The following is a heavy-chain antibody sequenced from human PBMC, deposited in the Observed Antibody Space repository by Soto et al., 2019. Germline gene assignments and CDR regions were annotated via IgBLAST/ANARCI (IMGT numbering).Heavy chain of an antibody. V-gene: IGHV3-30*18. D-gene: IGHD3-10*01. CDR3: AKDEDGSGSYYKGPYAP. Sequence: GGSLRLSCEVSGFTFSAYGMHWVRQAPGKGLEWVAAISHDGTNKNYGDSVKGRFTISRDNSKKTLYLQMNSLRPEDTALYYCAKDEDGSGSYYKGPYAPWGQGTQVTVSS. CDR1: GFTFSAYG. CDR2: ISHDGTNK. J-gene: IGHJ5*02.